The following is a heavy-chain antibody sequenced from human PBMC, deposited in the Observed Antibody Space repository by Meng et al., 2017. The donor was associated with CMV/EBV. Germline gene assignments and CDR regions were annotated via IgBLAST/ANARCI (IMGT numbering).Heavy chain of an antibody. CDR2: IIPIFGTA. V-gene: IGHV1-69*05. J-gene: IGHJ5*02. CDR1: VGTFSSYV. Sequence: SVNVSCKASVGTFSSYVISWVRQAPGQGLEWMGGIIPIFGTANYAQKFQGRVTITTDESTSTAYMELSSLRSEDTAVYYCARSGVANFWFDPWGQGTLVTVSS. D-gene: IGHD1-1*01. CDR3: ARSGVANFWFDP.